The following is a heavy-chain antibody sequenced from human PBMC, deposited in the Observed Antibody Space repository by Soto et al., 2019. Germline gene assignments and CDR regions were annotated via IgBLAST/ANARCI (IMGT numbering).Heavy chain of an antibody. Sequence: QVQLVQSGAEVRQPGASVKVSCKASGYSFTTYGMSWVRQAPGQGLEYMGWINGYGHGAKYVQRFQGRFSMTTDTSTNTVYMDLRSLTSDDKAGYYCVRDLNGDFYYWGQGTVVIVSP. CDR1: GYSFTTYG. D-gene: IGHD3-10*01. J-gene: IGHJ4*02. CDR2: INGYGHGA. V-gene: IGHV1-18*01. CDR3: VRDLNGDFYY.